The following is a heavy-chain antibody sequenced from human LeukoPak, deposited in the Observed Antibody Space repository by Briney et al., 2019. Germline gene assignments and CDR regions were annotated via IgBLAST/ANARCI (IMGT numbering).Heavy chain of an antibody. Sequence: SETLFLTCTVSGGSISSSSYYWGWIRQPPGKGLEWIGEINHSGSTNYNPSLKSRVTISVDTSKNQFSLKLSSVTAADTAVYYCARRPHGGYNSNAFDIWGQGTMVTVSS. D-gene: IGHD5-24*01. CDR3: ARRPHGGYNSNAFDI. CDR1: GGSISSSSYY. V-gene: IGHV4-39*07. CDR2: INHSGST. J-gene: IGHJ3*02.